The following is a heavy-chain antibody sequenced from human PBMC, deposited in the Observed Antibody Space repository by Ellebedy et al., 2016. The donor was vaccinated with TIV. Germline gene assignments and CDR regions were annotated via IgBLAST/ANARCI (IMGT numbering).Heavy chain of an antibody. CDR2: INNDGSGT. V-gene: IGHV3-74*01. CDR1: GLTFPNFW. D-gene: IGHD2-21*02. J-gene: IGHJ4*02. CDR3: AQGPVTADF. Sequence: PGGSLRLSCSASGLTFPNFWMHWVRQSPGKGLVWVSRINNDGSGTNYADSVKGRFTISRDNAKNTLYLDMNSLRVEDTAVYYCAQGPVTADFWGQGTLVIVSS.